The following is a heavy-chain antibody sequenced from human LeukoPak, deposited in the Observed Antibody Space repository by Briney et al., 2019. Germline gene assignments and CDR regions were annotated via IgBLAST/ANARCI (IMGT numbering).Heavy chain of an antibody. Sequence: SETLSLTCTVSGGSISSYYWSWIRQPPGKGLEWIGYIYYSGSTNYNPSLKSRVTISVDTSKNQFSLKLSSVTAADTAVYYCARTKWELLPGWFDPWGQGTLVTVSS. J-gene: IGHJ5*02. D-gene: IGHD1-26*01. V-gene: IGHV4-59*01. CDR2: IYYSGST. CDR3: ARTKWELLPGWFDP. CDR1: GGSISSYY.